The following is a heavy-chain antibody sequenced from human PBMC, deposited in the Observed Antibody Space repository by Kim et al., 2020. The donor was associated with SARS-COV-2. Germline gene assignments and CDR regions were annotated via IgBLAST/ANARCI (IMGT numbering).Heavy chain of an antibody. Sequence: CVDSVKGRFTIARDNAKNSLYLQMNSLRAEDTAVYCCASTGYSSSWYIDYWGQGSMVTVSS. V-gene: IGHV3-7*01. J-gene: IGHJ4*02. D-gene: IGHD6-13*01. CDR3: ASTGYSSSWYIDY.